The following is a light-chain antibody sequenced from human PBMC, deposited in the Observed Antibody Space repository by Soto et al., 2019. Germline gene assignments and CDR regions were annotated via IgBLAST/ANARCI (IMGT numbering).Light chain of an antibody. V-gene: IGKV3-20*01. J-gene: IGKJ2*01. Sequence: EIVMTQSPATLSVSPGERATLSCRASQSVNNNYLAWFQQKPGQAPRLLVYGASSRATGIPDRFSGSGSGTDFTLTISILEPEDFAVYYCQQYAISPRTFGQGTNLEIK. CDR3: QQYAISPRT. CDR1: QSVNNNY. CDR2: GAS.